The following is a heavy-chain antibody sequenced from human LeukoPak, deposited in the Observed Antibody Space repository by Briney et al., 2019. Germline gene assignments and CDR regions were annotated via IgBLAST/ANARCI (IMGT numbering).Heavy chain of an antibody. J-gene: IGHJ6*02. V-gene: IGHV1-2*02. CDR1: GYTFTGYY. Sequence: ASVKVSCKASGYTFTGYYMHWVRQAPGQGLEWMGWINPNSGGTNYAQKFQGRVTMTRDTSISIAYMELSRLRSDDTAVYYCARVVLYGSGRLSWPNYGMDVWGQGTTVTVSS. D-gene: IGHD3-10*01. CDR2: INPNSGGT. CDR3: ARVVLYGSGRLSWPNYGMDV.